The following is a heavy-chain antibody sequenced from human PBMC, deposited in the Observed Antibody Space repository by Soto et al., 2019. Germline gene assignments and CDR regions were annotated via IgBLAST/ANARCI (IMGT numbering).Heavy chain of an antibody. Sequence: QVQLVQSGAEVKKPGSSVKVSCKASGGTFSSYAISWVRQAPGQGLEWMGGIIPIFGTANYAQKFQGRVTITADESASSAYMELSSLRSEDTAVYYCARADGSGESRSDYYYYCGMDVWGQGTTVTVSS. CDR3: ARADGSGESRSDYYYYCGMDV. D-gene: IGHD3-10*01. J-gene: IGHJ6*02. V-gene: IGHV1-69*01. CDR2: IIPIFGTA. CDR1: GGTFSSYA.